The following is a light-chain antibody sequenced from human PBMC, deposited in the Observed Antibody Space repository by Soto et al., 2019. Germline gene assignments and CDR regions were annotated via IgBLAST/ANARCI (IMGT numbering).Light chain of an antibody. V-gene: IGLV1-40*01. CDR1: SSNIRARYD. J-gene: IGLJ1*01. CDR3: QSYDSSLSGGG. Sequence: QSVLTQPPSVSGAPGQRVTISCTGSSSNIRARYDVHWYQHLPGTAPKLLIYGDINRPSGVPDRFSGSKSGTSASLAITGLQAEDEADYYCQSYDSSLSGGGFGTGTKVTVL. CDR2: GDI.